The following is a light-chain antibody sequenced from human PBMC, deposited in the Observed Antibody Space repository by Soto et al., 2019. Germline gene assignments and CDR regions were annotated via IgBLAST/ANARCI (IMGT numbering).Light chain of an antibody. Sequence: NFMLTQPHSVSEAPGKTVTISFTRSIGSIARNYVQWYQQRPGSAPTTLIYEDNERPSGVPDRFSGSIDSSSNSASLTISGLKPEDEADYYCQSYDSINPVVFGGGTKLTVL. CDR2: EDN. J-gene: IGLJ2*01. CDR1: IGSIARNY. V-gene: IGLV6-57*04. CDR3: QSYDSINPVV.